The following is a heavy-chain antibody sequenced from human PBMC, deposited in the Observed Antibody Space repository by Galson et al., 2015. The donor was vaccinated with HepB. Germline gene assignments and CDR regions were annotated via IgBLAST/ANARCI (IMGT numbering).Heavy chain of an antibody. CDR3: ARSSGSGRGAFDI. Sequence: SVKVSCKASGYTFTSYYMHWVRQAPGQGLEWMGIINPSGGSTSYAQKLQGRVTMTRDTSTSTVYMELSSLRSEDTAVYYCARSSGSGRGAFDIWGQGTMVTISS. CDR2: INPSGGST. J-gene: IGHJ3*02. V-gene: IGHV1-46*04. D-gene: IGHD6-19*01. CDR1: GYTFTSYY.